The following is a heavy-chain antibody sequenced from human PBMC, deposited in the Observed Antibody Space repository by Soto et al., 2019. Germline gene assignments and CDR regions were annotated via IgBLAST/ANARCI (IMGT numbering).Heavy chain of an antibody. V-gene: IGHV1-46*02. CDR3: ARIYSGSRLDY. CDR2: INPSSGST. Sequence: QVQLVQSGAEVKKPGASVKVSCKASGYTFNSYNMQWVRQAPEQGLEWMGVINPSSGSTNYAQKFQGRVIMTRDTSTSTVYIELSTLRSDDTAVYYCARIYSGSRLDYWGQGTLVTVSS. CDR1: GYTFNSYN. D-gene: IGHD1-26*01. J-gene: IGHJ4*02.